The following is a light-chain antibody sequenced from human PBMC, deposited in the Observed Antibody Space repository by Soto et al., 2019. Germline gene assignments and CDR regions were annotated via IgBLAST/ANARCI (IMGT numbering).Light chain of an antibody. V-gene: IGKV3-20*01. CDR3: LHYGSSVYT. J-gene: IGKJ3*01. Sequence: EIVLTQSPGTLSLSPGGRVALSCRASQSISADYLVWYQQKHGQAPRLLIYRGSSRATGIPDRFSGSGSGPDFSLTICKLSPEDVAVYYFLHYGSSVYTVGPGTKVDIK. CDR1: QSISADY. CDR2: RGS.